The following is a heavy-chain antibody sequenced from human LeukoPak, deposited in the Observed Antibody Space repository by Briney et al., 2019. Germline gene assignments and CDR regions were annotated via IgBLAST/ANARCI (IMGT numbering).Heavy chain of an antibody. CDR2: IYYSGST. V-gene: IGHV4-39*07. Sequence: SETLSLTCTVSGGSISSSSYYWGWIPQPPGKGLEWIGSIYYSGSTYYNPSLKSRVTISVDTSKNQFSLKLSSVTAADTAVYYCASGYPYYFDYWGQGTLVTVSS. D-gene: IGHD3-22*01. CDR1: GGSISSSSYY. J-gene: IGHJ4*02. CDR3: ASGYPYYFDY.